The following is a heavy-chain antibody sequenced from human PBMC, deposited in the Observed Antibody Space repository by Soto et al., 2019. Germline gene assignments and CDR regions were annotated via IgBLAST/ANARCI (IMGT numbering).Heavy chain of an antibody. V-gene: IGHV3-23*01. CDR1: GFTFSSYA. J-gene: IGHJ6*02. CDR3: AKDYYYDSSGYNRGYYYYGMDV. Sequence: RLSCAASGFTFSSYAMSWVRQAPGKGLEWVSAISGSGGSTYYADSVKGRFTISRDNSKNTLYLQMNSLRAEDTAVYYCAKDYYYDSSGYNRGYYYYGMDVWGQGTTVTVSS. CDR2: ISGSGGST. D-gene: IGHD3-22*01.